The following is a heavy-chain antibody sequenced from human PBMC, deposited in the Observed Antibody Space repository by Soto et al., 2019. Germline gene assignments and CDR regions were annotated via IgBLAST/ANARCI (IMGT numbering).Heavy chain of an antibody. V-gene: IGHV4-31*03. CDR1: GGSISSGGYY. D-gene: IGHD4-17*01. CDR3: ARGGMTTVTTSGHDL. J-gene: IGHJ3*01. CDR2: IYYSGST. Sequence: QVQLQESGPGLVKPSQTLSLTCTVSGGSISSGGYYWSWIRQHPGKGLEWIGYIYYSGSTYYNPSLKSRVTISVDTSKNQFSLKRSSVTAADTAVYYCARGGMTTVTTSGHDLWGQGTMVTVSS.